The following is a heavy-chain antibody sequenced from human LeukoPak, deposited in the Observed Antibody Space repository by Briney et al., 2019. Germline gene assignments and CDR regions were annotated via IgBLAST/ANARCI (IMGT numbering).Heavy chain of an antibody. CDR3: ARALALYGDYAFDY. Sequence: SETLSLTCTVSGDSISSYYWTWIRQPPGKGLEWIGHISYSGSTNYNPSLKSRVTISVDTSKSQFSLKLSSVTAADTAVYYCARALALYGDYAFDYWGQGTLVTVSS. V-gene: IGHV4-59*01. CDR2: ISYSGST. J-gene: IGHJ4*02. D-gene: IGHD4-17*01. CDR1: GDSISSYY.